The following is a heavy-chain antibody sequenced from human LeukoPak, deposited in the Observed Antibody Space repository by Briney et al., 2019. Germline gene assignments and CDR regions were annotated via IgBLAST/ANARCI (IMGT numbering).Heavy chain of an antibody. CDR2: ISGSGGST. Sequence: GSLRLSCAASGFTFSSYAMSWVRQAPGKGLEWVSAISGSGGSTYYADSVKGRFTISRDNSKNTLYLQMNSLRAEDTAVYYCARDTLIGGAFDIWGQGTMVTVSS. J-gene: IGHJ3*02. V-gene: IGHV3-23*01. CDR1: GFTFSSYA. D-gene: IGHD2/OR15-2a*01. CDR3: ARDTLIGGAFDI.